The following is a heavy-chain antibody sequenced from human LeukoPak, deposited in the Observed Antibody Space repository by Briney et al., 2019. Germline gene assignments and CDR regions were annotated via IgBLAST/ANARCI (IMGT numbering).Heavy chain of an antibody. V-gene: IGHV3-33*01. J-gene: IGHJ4*02. CDR3: ARGQVEWFVDGKALDY. D-gene: IGHD3-3*01. CDR1: GFTFSSYG. Sequence: GGALRLSCAASGFTFSSYGMQWVRQAPGKGVEWVAVIGYNGNNKYNADSVKGRFTISRDNSKNTLYLQMNSLRAEDTAVYYCARGQVEWFVDGKALDYWGQGTLVTVSS. CDR2: IGYNGNNK.